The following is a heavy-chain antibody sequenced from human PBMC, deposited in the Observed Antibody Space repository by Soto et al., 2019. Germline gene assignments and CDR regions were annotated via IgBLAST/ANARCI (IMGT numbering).Heavy chain of an antibody. J-gene: IGHJ3*02. V-gene: IGHV1-69*13. CDR1: GYTFTSYG. D-gene: IGHD1-26*01. Sequence: QVQLVQSGAEVKKPGASVKVSCKASGYTFTSYGISWVRQAPGQGLEWMGWIIPIFGTANYAQKFQGRVTITADESTSTAYMELSSLRSEDTAVYYCARDLVGAKGEAFDIWGQGTMVTVSS. CDR3: ARDLVGAKGEAFDI. CDR2: IIPIFGTA.